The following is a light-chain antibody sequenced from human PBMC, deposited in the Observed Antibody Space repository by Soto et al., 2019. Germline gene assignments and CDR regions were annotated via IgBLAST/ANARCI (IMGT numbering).Light chain of an antibody. Sequence: DTQMTQSPSTLPASIGDRATITLRASQSISTWLAWYQQKPGKAPKLLIYAASTLENGVPTRFSGTGSETEFTLTVSSLQPDDSATYYCQQYNDYITFGQGTRLEN. CDR1: QSISTW. CDR3: QQYNDYIT. CDR2: AAS. V-gene: IGKV1-5*01. J-gene: IGKJ5*01.